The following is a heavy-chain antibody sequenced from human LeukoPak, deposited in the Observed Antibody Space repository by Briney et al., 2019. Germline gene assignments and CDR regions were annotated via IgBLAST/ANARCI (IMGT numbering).Heavy chain of an antibody. CDR2: ITGSGGST. Sequence: PGGSLRLSCAASGFTFSSFPMTWVRLAPGKGLEWVSTITGSGGSTYYAESVKGRFTISRDNAKNTLYLQMNSLRAVDTAVYYCARVAIAAAQGRGSFNWFDPWGQGTLVTVSS. CDR1: GFTFSSFP. V-gene: IGHV3-23*01. J-gene: IGHJ5*02. CDR3: ARVAIAAAQGRGSFNWFDP. D-gene: IGHD6-13*01.